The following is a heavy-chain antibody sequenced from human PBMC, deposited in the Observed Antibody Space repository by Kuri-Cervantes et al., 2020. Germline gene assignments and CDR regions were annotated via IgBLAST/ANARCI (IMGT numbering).Heavy chain of an antibody. Sequence: GESLKISCAASGFTFSSYSMNWVRQAPGKGLEWVSYISSSSSTIYYADSVKGRFTISRDNAKNSLYLQMNSLRDEDTAVYYCARGRVRFHGGVGGDYMDVWGKGTTVTVSS. D-gene: IGHD3-16*01. CDR2: ISSSSSTI. J-gene: IGHJ6*03. CDR3: ARGRVRFHGGVGGDYMDV. CDR1: GFTFSSYS. V-gene: IGHV3-48*02.